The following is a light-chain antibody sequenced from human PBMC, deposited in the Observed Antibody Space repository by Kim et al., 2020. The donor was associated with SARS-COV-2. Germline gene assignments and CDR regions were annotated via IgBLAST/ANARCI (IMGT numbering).Light chain of an antibody. J-gene: IGKJ1*01. Sequence: ASVGDRVTITCRESPDIANSLAWYQQKPGKVPQVLIYAASTLQSGVPSRFSGSGSGTEFTLTIGSLQTEDVATYYCQKYNSAPWTFGPGTKVDIK. V-gene: IGKV1-27*01. CDR2: AAS. CDR3: QKYNSAPWT. CDR1: PDIANS.